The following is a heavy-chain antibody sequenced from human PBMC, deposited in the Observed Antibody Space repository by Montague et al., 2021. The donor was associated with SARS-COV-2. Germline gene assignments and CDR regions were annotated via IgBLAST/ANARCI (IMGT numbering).Heavy chain of an antibody. D-gene: IGHD6-13*01. Sequence: VKPTQTLTLTCTFSGFSLSTSGVGVGWIRQPPGKALEWLALIHWDDDKRYSPSLKSRLTITKDTSKNQVVLTMTNMDPVDTATYYCAHRKVLAAAWDYWGQGTLVTVSS. CDR2: IHWDDDK. CDR1: GFSLSTSGVG. CDR3: AHRKVLAAAWDY. V-gene: IGHV2-5*02. J-gene: IGHJ4*02.